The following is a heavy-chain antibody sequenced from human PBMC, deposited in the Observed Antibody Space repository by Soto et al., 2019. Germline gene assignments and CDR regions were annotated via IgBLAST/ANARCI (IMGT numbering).Heavy chain of an antibody. CDR2: INTNTGNP. CDR1: GYTFTSYA. D-gene: IGHD3-3*01. CDR3: ARGVGDFWSGYYLEDYYYCMDV. V-gene: IGHV7-4-1*01. J-gene: IGHJ6*02. Sequence: ASVKVSCKASGYTFTSYAMNWVRQAPGQGLEWMGWINTNTGNPTYAQGFTGRFVFSLDTSVSTAYLQICSLKAEDTAVYYCARGVGDFWSGYYLEDYYYCMDVWGQGTTVTVSS.